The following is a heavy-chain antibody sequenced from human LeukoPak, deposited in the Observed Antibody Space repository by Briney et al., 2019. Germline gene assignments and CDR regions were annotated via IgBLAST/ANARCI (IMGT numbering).Heavy chain of an antibody. CDR2: IWYDGSNK. CDR3: ARSGPGVYYFDY. J-gene: IGHJ4*02. V-gene: IGHV3-33*01. CDR1: GFTFSSYG. Sequence: QTGGSLRLSCAASGFTFSSYGMHWVRQAPGKGLEWVAVIWYDGSNKYYADSVKGRFTISRDNSKNTLYLQMNSLRAEDTAVYYCARSGPGVYYFDYWGQGTLVTVSS. D-gene: IGHD3-3*01.